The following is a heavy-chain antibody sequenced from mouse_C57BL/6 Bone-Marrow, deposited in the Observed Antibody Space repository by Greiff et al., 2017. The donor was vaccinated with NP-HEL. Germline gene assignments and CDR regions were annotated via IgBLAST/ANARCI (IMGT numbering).Heavy chain of an antibody. CDR2: IYPRSGNT. CDR1: GYTFTSYG. CDR3: AREGGYGEIFDY. V-gene: IGHV1-81*01. Sequence: VQLQQSGAELARPGASVKLSCKASGYTFTSYGISWVKQRTGQGLEWIGEIYPRSGNTYYNEKFKGKATLPADKSSSTAYMELRSLTSEDSAVYFCAREGGYGEIFDYWGQGTTLTVSS. J-gene: IGHJ2*01. D-gene: IGHD2-2*01.